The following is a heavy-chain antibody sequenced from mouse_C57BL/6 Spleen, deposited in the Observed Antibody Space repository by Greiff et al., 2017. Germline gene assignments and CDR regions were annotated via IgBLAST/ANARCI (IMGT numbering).Heavy chain of an antibody. CDR2: INPSSGYT. J-gene: IGHJ2*01. CDR3: ARGGTMDY. V-gene: IGHV1-4*01. CDR1: GYTFTSYT. D-gene: IGHD3-3*01. Sequence: VQLQQSGAELARPGASVKMSCKASGYTFTSYTMHWVKQRPGQGLEWIGYINPSSGYTKYNQKFKDKATLTADKSSSTAYMQLSSLTSDDSAVYYCARGGTMDYWGQGTTLTVSS.